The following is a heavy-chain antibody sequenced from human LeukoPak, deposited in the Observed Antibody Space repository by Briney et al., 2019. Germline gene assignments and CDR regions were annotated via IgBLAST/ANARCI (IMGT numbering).Heavy chain of an antibody. CDR3: AKDWARYRIEGLFDY. CDR2: ISGDGRDA. D-gene: IGHD5-18*01. Sequence: GGPLRLSCAASGFTFGDYAVHWVRHAPGKGLEWVSLISGDGRDAYYADSVNGRFTISRDNSKNSLYLQMNGLRTEDTAFYYCAKDWARYRIEGLFDYWGQGALVTVSS. J-gene: IGHJ4*02. V-gene: IGHV3-43*02. CDR1: GFTFGDYA.